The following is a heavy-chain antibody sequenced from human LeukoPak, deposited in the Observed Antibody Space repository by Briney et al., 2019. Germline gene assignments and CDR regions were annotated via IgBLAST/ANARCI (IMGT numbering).Heavy chain of an antibody. V-gene: IGHV1-8*01. J-gene: IGHJ4*02. D-gene: IGHD2-15*01. Sequence: GASVKVSCKASGYTFTSYDIYWVRQATGQGLEWMGWMNPNSGHTGYAQKFQGRVTMTRNTSISTAYMELSRLRSDDTAVYYCARLPDIVVVVAATRTDFDYWGQGTLVTVSS. CDR1: GYTFTSYD. CDR3: ARLPDIVVVVAATRTDFDY. CDR2: MNPNSGHT.